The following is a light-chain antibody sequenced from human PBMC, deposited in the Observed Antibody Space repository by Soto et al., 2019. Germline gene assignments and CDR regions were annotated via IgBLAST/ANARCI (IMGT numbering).Light chain of an antibody. CDR3: QQYKSYSSWT. V-gene: IGKV1-5*03. CDR1: QTINSW. J-gene: IGKJ1*01. Sequence: DIQMTQSPSTLSASVGDRVTITCRASQTINSWLAWYQQKPGKAPKLLIYKASYLQSWVPSTFSGSGSGTEFTPTISSLQPDDFATYYCQQYKSYSSWTFGQGTKVDIK. CDR2: KAS.